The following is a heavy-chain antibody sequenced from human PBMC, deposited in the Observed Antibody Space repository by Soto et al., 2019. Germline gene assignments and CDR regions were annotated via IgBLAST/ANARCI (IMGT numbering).Heavy chain of an antibody. Sequence: QVQLQQWGAGLLKPSETLSLTCAVYGGSFSGYYWSWIRQPPGKGLEWIGEINHSGSTNYNPSLKSRVTISVDTSKNQFSLKLSSVTAADTAVYYCARGPGYYGSGSYYKIYYYYYGMDVWGQGTTVTVSS. J-gene: IGHJ6*02. D-gene: IGHD3-10*01. CDR3: ARGPGYYGSGSYYKIYYYYYGMDV. CDR2: INHSGST. V-gene: IGHV4-34*01. CDR1: GGSFSGYY.